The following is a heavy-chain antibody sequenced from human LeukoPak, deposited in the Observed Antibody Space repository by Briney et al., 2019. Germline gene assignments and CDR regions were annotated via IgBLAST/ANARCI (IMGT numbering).Heavy chain of an antibody. D-gene: IGHD3-3*01. Sequence: PSETLSLTCTVSGGSLSSSSSYWGWIRQPPGRGLEWLGCIYYSGSTYYNPSIKSRVTISVDTSKNQFSLKLSSVTAADTAVYYCARCFGWQSYYFDYWGQGTLVTVSS. CDR3: ARCFGWQSYYFDY. CDR2: IYYSGST. J-gene: IGHJ4*02. V-gene: IGHV4-39*01. CDR1: GGSLSSSSSY.